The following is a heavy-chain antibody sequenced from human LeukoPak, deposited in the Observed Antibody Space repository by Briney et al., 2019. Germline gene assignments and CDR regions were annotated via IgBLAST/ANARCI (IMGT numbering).Heavy chain of an antibody. J-gene: IGHJ6*02. CDR1: GGSISSSSYY. Sequence: PSETLSLTCTVSGGSISSSSYYWGWIRQPPGKGLEWIGSIYYSGSTYYNPSLKSRVTISVDTSKNQFSLKLSSVTAADTAVYYCARTFAARYGMDVWGQGTTVTVSS. D-gene: IGHD3-10*01. CDR3: ARTFAARYGMDV. CDR2: IYYSGST. V-gene: IGHV4-39*01.